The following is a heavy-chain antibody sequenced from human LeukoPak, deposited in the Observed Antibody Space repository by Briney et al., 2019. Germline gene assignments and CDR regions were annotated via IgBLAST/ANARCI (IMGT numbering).Heavy chain of an antibody. Sequence: GGSLRLSCAASGFTFSSYGIHWVRQAPGKGLEWVAFISYDGSYKDYADSGKGRFTISRDNSKNTLYLQMHSLKPDDTALYSYGKGHPILGAAGFDYWGQGTLVGVSS. D-gene: IGHD1-26*01. CDR1: GFTFSSYG. CDR2: ISYDGSYK. V-gene: IGHV3-30*18. J-gene: IGHJ4*02. CDR3: GKGHPILGAAGFDY.